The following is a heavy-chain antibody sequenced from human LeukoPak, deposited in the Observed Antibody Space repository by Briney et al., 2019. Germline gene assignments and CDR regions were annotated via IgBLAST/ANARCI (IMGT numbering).Heavy chain of an antibody. J-gene: IGHJ4*02. CDR1: GFTFSSYS. CDR2: ISSSSSYI. Sequence: GGSLRLSCAASGFTFSSYSMNWVRQAPGKGLEWVSSISSSSSYIYCADSVKGRFTISRDNAKNSLYLQMNSLRAEDTAVYYCARAARIVGAAYFDYWGQGTLVTVSS. V-gene: IGHV3-21*01. D-gene: IGHD1-26*01. CDR3: ARAARIVGAAYFDY.